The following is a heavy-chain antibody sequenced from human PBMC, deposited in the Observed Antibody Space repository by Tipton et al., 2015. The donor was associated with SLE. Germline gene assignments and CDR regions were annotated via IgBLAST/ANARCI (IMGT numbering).Heavy chain of an antibody. V-gene: IGHV3-53*05. D-gene: IGHD3-3*01. CDR2: IYSGGST. CDR3: ARRDRYYDFWSGADAFDI. J-gene: IGHJ3*02. Sequence: SLRLSCAASGFTVSSNYMSWVRQAPGKGLEWVSVIYSGGSTYYADSVKGRFTISRDNSKNTLYLQMNSLRAEDTAVYYCARRDRYYDFWSGADAFDIWGQGTMVTVSS. CDR1: GFTVSSNY.